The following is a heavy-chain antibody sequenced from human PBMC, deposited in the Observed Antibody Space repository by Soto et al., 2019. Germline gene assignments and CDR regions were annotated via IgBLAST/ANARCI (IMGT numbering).Heavy chain of an antibody. V-gene: IGHV1-69*13. CDR3: ARATSSYYDFLSIGLARYGMVV. J-gene: IGHJ6*02. CDR2: IIPIFGTA. Sequence: GASVKVSCKASGGTFSSYAISWVRQAPGQGLEWMGGIIPIFGTANYAQKFQGRVTITADESTSTAYMELSSLRSEDTAVYYCARATSSYYDFLSIGLARYGMVVWGQGTTVTVSS. CDR1: GGTFSSYA. D-gene: IGHD3-3*01.